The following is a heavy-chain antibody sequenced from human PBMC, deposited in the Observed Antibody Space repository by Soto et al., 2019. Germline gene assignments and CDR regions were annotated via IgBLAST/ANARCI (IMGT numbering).Heavy chain of an antibody. Sequence: SETLSLTCTVSGGSISRYYWSWIRPPPGKGLEWIGYIYYSGSTHYNPSLKVRVTISVDTSKNQFSLKLSSVPAADTAVYYCARSPGGSYYWGGLYLDYWGQGTLVTVSS. CDR3: ARSPGGSYYWGGLYLDY. V-gene: IGHV4-59*01. CDR1: GGSISRYY. D-gene: IGHD1-26*01. CDR2: IYYSGST. J-gene: IGHJ4*02.